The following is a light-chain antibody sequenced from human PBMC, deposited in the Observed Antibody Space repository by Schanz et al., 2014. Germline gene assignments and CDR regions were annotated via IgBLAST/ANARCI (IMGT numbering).Light chain of an antibody. CDR2: DAS. J-gene: IGKJ2*01. CDR1: HSINSW. Sequence: DIQMTQSPSTLSASVGDRVTITCRASHSINSWLAWYQQKPGKAPKLLIYDASSLESGVPSRFSGSGSGTEFTLTISSLQPEDFATYYCQQSYNTPRTFGQGTKLEI. V-gene: IGKV1-5*01. CDR3: QQSYNTPRT.